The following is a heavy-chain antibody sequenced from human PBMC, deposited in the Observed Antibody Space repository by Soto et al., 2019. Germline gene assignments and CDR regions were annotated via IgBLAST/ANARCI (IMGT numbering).Heavy chain of an antibody. CDR1: GGSSTRGDNY. CDR2: IYYSGHT. CDR3: DRTYWIGWGRRLFES. Sequence: PSDTVSRTCTVSGGSSTRGDNYWSWIRQPPWECLEWIGYIYYSGHTYYNPSLKSRLNISVDTSKNHFSLRLSSVTAADKASYYCDRTYWIGWGRRLFESLCQGNLVT. J-gene: IGHJ4*02. V-gene: IGHV4-30-4*02. D-gene: IGHD3-3*01.